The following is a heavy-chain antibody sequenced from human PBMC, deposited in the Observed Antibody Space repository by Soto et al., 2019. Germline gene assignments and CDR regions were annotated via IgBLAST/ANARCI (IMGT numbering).Heavy chain of an antibody. CDR1: GGSFSGYY. V-gene: IGHV4-34*01. CDR3: ARGQLVQAMVLLDY. J-gene: IGHJ4*02. Sequence: QVQLQQWGAGLLKPSETLSLTCAVYGGSFSGYYWSWIRQPPGKGLEWIGEINHSGSTNYNPSLDSRVTISVDTAKHPSSLKLSSVTAADTAVYYCARGQLVQAMVLLDYWGQGTLVTVSS. D-gene: IGHD6-13*01. CDR2: INHSGST.